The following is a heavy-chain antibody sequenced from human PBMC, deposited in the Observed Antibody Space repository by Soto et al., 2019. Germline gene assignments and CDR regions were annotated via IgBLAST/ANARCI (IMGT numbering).Heavy chain of an antibody. Sequence: QVQLVQSGAEVQKPGSSVKVSCKASGGSFSNHAISWVRQAPGQGLEWMGGIIPMFGTANYAQRFQGRVTTTADKYTNTAYMELTSLTSEDTAVYYCARGDDFDYYYGVDVWGQGTTVTVSS. CDR2: IIPMFGTA. V-gene: IGHV1-69*06. J-gene: IGHJ6*02. D-gene: IGHD3-16*01. CDR3: ARGDDFDYYYGVDV. CDR1: GGSFSNHA.